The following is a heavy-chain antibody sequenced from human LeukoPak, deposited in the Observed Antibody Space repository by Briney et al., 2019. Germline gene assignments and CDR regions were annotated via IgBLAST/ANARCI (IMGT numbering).Heavy chain of an antibody. CDR3: ARDPAYYDILTGYYNYGMDV. CDR2: ISGSGSTI. Sequence: GGSLRLSCAASGFTFSSYEMNWVRQAPGKGLEWVSYISGSGSTIYYADSVKGRFTISRDNAKNSLYLQMNSLRAEDTAVYYCARDPAYYDILTGYYNYGMDVWGKGPTVTVSS. J-gene: IGHJ6*04. D-gene: IGHD3-9*01. V-gene: IGHV3-48*03. CDR1: GFTFSSYE.